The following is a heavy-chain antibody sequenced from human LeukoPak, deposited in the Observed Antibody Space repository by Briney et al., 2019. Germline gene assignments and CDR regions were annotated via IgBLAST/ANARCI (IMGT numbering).Heavy chain of an antibody. CDR1: GFTFNNCA. J-gene: IGHJ4*02. CDR2: ISGSGGSR. V-gene: IGHV3-23*01. Sequence: PGGSLRLSCSASGFTFNNCAMSWVRQAPGKGLEWVSGISGSGGSRNYADSVKGRFTISRDNSKNTLYLQMNSLRAEDTAVYYCAKDGAYDSSGYPRFDYWGQGTLVTVSS. D-gene: IGHD3-22*01. CDR3: AKDGAYDSSGYPRFDY.